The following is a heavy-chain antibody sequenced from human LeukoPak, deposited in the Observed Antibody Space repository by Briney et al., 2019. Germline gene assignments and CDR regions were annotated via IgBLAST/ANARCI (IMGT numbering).Heavy chain of an antibody. CDR3: AKDRALNDYGDFLRL. V-gene: IGHV3-74*01. Sequence: QPGGSLRLSCVASGFPFSSYWMHWVRQDPRKGLVWVSRISGDGRNINYADSVRGRFTISRDNAKNTLYLQMNTLRVEDTAVYYCAKDRALNDYGDFLRLWGQGTLVTVSS. J-gene: IGHJ4*02. CDR2: ISGDGRNI. CDR1: GFPFSSYW. D-gene: IGHD4-17*01.